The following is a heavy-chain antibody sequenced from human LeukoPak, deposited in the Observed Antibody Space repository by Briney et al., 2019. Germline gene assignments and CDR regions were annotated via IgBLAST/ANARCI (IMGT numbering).Heavy chain of an antibody. Sequence: PGGSLRLSCAASGFTFSSYAMHWVRQALGKGLEWVAVISYDGSNKYYADSVKGRFTISRDNSKNTLYLQMNRLRAEDTAVYYCARVGIAVAGNGGAFDIWGQGTMVTVSS. CDR3: ARVGIAVAGNGGAFDI. D-gene: IGHD6-19*01. CDR2: ISYDGSNK. V-gene: IGHV3-30*04. J-gene: IGHJ3*02. CDR1: GFTFSSYA.